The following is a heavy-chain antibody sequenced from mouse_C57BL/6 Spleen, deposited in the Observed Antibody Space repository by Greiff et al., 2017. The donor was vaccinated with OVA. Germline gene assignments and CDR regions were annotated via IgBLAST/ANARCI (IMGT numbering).Heavy chain of an antibody. CDR3: ARQLRLSYYAMDY. Sequence: VQLQQSGAELVKPGASVKLSCKASGYTFTSYWMQWVKQRPGQGLEWIGEIDPSDSYTNYNQKFKGKATLTVDTSSSTAYMQLSSLTSEDSAVYYCARQLRLSYYAMDYWGQGTSVTVSS. J-gene: IGHJ4*01. D-gene: IGHD3-2*02. V-gene: IGHV1-50*01. CDR2: IDPSDSYT. CDR1: GYTFTSYW.